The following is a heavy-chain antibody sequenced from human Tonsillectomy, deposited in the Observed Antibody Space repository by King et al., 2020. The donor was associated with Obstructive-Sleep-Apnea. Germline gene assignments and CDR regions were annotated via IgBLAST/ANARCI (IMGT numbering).Heavy chain of an antibody. CDR1: GFSFSSYW. V-gene: IGHV3-7*01. CDR2: IKQDGREK. J-gene: IGHJ5*02. CDR3: ARDNYGEDWFDP. D-gene: IGHD4-17*01. Sequence: VQLVESGGGLVQPGGSLRLSCATSGFSFSSYWMSWVRQAPGKGLEWVANIKQDGREKYYVDSVKGRFTISRDNAKNSLYLQMNSLRVEDTGVYYFARDNYGEDWFDPWGQGTLVTVSP.